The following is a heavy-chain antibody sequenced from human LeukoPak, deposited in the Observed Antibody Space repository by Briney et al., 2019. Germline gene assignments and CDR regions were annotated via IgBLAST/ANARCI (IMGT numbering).Heavy chain of an antibody. Sequence: GGSLRLSCAASGFTFSSYAMSWVRQAPGKGLEWVSAISGSGGSTYYADSVKGRFTISRDNSKNTLYLQMNSLRAEDTALYYCAKDQGYSGYDPGDYWGQGALVTVSS. CDR1: GFTFSSYA. CDR2: ISGSGGST. CDR3: AKDQGYSGYDPGDY. J-gene: IGHJ4*02. V-gene: IGHV3-23*01. D-gene: IGHD5-12*01.